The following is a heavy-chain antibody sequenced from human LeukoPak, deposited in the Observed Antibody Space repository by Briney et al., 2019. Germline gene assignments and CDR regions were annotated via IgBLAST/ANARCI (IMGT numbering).Heavy chain of an antibody. Sequence: GGSLRLSCAASGFTVSGNYMSWVRQAPGKGLEWVSVIYNDGSTYYADSVKGRFTISRDGSGNTLYLQMNSLRAEDTAVYFCAREIPLAGSFYFDKWGQGTLVTVSS. V-gene: IGHV3-53*01. CDR3: AREIPLAGSFYFDK. CDR2: IYNDGST. J-gene: IGHJ4*02. CDR1: GFTVSGNY. D-gene: IGHD6-19*01.